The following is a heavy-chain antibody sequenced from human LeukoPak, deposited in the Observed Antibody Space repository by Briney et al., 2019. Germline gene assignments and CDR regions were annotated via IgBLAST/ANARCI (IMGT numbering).Heavy chain of an antibody. J-gene: IGHJ4*02. CDR3: VTDLVTKGYFDC. Sequence: PGGSLRLSCAASGFTFSSYAMSWVRQAPGKGLEWVSAVSGSGGSTHYADSVKGRFTISRDNSKNTLYLQMNSLRAEDTAVYYCVTDLVTKGYFDCWGQGTLVTVSS. CDR2: VSGSGGST. D-gene: IGHD2-21*02. CDR1: GFTFSSYA. V-gene: IGHV3-23*01.